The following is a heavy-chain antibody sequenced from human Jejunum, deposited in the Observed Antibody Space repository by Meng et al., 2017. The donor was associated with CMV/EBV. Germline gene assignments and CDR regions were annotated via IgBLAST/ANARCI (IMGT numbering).Heavy chain of an antibody. V-gene: IGHV3-21*01. CDR1: GFNLNSYT. CDR3: ARGYYYDTSGYYVEYFQH. D-gene: IGHD3-22*01. J-gene: IGHJ1*01. Sequence: EVXLVESGGXLVKPVGSRRLFCXSSGFNLNSYTMNWVRQAPGKGLEWVSSISPESNYIYYTESVRGRFTISRDNAKNSLYLQMNSLRAEDTAVYYCARGYYYDTSGYYVEYFQHWGQGTLVTVSS. CDR2: ISPESNYI.